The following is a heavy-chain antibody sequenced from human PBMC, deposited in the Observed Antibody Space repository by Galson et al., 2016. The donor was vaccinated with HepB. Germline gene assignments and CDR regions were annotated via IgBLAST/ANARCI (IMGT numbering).Heavy chain of an antibody. CDR2: IYYSGGT. V-gene: IGHV4-59*08. Sequence: SETLSLTCTVSGGSIDIYYWSWIRQPPGKGLEWIGYIYYSGGTNYNPSLRSRVTISEDTSKNEVSLKLSSVTAADTAVYYCARQYYDFPYGMAIWGRGTTVIVSS. CDR1: GGSIDIYY. CDR3: ARQYYDFPYGMAI. J-gene: IGHJ6*02. D-gene: IGHD3-3*01.